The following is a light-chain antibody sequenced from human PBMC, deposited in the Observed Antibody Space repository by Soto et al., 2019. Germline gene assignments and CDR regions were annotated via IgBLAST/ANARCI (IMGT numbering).Light chain of an antibody. CDR1: QTVSTNY. CDR3: QHSGDFRWT. V-gene: IGKV3-20*01. Sequence: EIVLTQSPGTLSLSPGERATLSCRAGQTVSTNYLAWYQQKPGQAPRLLIYGASNKATGIPDRFSGSGSGTDFTLTISRLEPEDFAVYYCQHSGDFRWTFGQGTKVDIX. CDR2: GAS. J-gene: IGKJ1*01.